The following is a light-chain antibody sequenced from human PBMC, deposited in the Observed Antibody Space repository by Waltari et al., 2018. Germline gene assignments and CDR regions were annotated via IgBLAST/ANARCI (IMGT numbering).Light chain of an antibody. V-gene: IGLV3-19*01. CDR2: GKN. J-gene: IGLJ2*01. CDR3: NSRDTSGNQLI. CDR1: SLRNYY. Sequence: SSDLTQDPAMSVALGQTVRITCQGDSLRNYYANWYQHKPRQAPVLVVFGKNSRPSGISGRFSGSSSGNTASLTITGAQAEDEAVYYCNSRDTSGNQLIFGGGTSLTVL.